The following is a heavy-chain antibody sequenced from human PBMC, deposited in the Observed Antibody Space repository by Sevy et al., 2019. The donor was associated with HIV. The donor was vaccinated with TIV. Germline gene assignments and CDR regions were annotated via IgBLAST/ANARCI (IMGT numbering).Heavy chain of an antibody. Sequence: SGPTLVKPTQTLTLTCTFSGFSLSTSGVGVGWIRQPPGKALEWLALIYWDDDKRYSPSLKSRLTITKDTSKNQVVLTMTNMDPVETATYYCAHRREGYSAFDYWGQGTLVTVSS. CDR2: IYWDDDK. D-gene: IGHD5-18*01. V-gene: IGHV2-5*02. CDR3: AHRREGYSAFDY. J-gene: IGHJ4*02. CDR1: GFSLSTSGVG.